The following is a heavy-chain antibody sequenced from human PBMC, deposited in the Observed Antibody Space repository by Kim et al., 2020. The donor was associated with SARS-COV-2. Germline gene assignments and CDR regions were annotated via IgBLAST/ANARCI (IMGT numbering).Heavy chain of an antibody. CDR2: IKHDGRDK. V-gene: IGHV3-7*01. CDR1: GISFSTDW. J-gene: IGHJ6*02. D-gene: IGHD3-9*01. CDR3: VRVRLTGPGKGYYYYGMDV. Sequence: GGSLRLSCAASGISFSTDWMSWVRQAPGKGLEWVANIKHDGRDKQYVDSVKGRFTISRDSAKNSVYLQMKSLRVEDTGVYYCVRVRLTGPGKGYYYYGMDVWGQGPTVTVSS.